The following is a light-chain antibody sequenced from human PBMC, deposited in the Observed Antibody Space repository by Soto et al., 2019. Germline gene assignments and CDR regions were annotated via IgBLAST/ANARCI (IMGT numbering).Light chain of an antibody. CDR2: GAS. J-gene: IGKJ3*01. CDR3: QENGGITSFT. V-gene: IGKV3-20*01. Sequence: ELVLTQSQGTLSLSPGEIASPSCRASQSVGSAYLAWYQQKPGQAPRLLIYGASNRATGIPDRFSGGGFGTELTFTISRPEPEEFALYYCQENGGITSFTFVPGTEVDIK. CDR1: QSVGSAY.